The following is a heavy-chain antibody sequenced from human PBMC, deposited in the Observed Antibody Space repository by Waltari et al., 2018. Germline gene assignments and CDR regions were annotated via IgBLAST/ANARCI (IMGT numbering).Heavy chain of an antibody. V-gene: IGHV4-59*01. Sequence: VQLVESGGGLVQPGRSLRLSCTASGFTFGDYAMSWFRQAPGKGLEWTGYLFSSGSTNYNPSLKSRVAISVYTSKNQFSLMLSSVTAADTAVYYCARVWPGGVYAFDIWGQGTMVTVSS. CDR2: LFSSGST. CDR3: ARVWPGGVYAFDI. CDR1: GFTFGDYA. J-gene: IGHJ3*02. D-gene: IGHD3-16*01.